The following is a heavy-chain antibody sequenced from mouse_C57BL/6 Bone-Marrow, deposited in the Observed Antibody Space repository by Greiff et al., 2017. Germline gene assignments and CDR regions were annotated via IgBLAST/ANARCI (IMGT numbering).Heavy chain of an antibody. CDR2: INPGSGGT. Sequence: QVQLQQSGAELVRPGTSVKVSCKASGYAFTNYLIEWVKQRPGQGLEWIGVINPGSGGTNYNEKFKGKATLTADKSSSTAYMQLSSLTSEYSAVYFCASPYYSNYEIWYFAVWGTGTTVTVSS. CDR1: GYAFTNYL. D-gene: IGHD2-5*01. J-gene: IGHJ1*03. CDR3: ASPYYSNYEIWYFAV. V-gene: IGHV1-54*01.